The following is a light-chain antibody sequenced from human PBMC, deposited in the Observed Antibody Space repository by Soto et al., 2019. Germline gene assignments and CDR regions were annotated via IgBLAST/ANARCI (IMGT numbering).Light chain of an antibody. CDR3: CSYAGSYTYV. J-gene: IGLJ1*01. CDR2: DVA. Sequence: QSALTQPRSVSGSPGQSVTISCTGTSSDVGRYNYVSWYQQHPGNVPKLMIYDVAKRPSGVPDRFSGSKSGNTASLTISGLQAEDEADYYCCSYAGSYTYVFGTGTQLTVL. CDR1: SSDVGRYNY. V-gene: IGLV2-11*01.